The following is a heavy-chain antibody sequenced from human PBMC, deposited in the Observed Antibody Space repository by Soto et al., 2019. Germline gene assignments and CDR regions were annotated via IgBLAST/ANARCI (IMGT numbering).Heavy chain of an antibody. Sequence: GGSLRLSCAASGFTFSSYAMSWVRQAPGKGLEWVSAISGSGGSTYYADSVKGRFTISRDNSKNTLYLQMNSLRAEDTAVYYCAKDPGEWHYDSSGQNPIWFDPWGQGTLVTVSS. J-gene: IGHJ5*02. CDR2: ISGSGGST. D-gene: IGHD3-22*01. CDR3: AKDPGEWHYDSSGQNPIWFDP. V-gene: IGHV3-23*01. CDR1: GFTFSSYA.